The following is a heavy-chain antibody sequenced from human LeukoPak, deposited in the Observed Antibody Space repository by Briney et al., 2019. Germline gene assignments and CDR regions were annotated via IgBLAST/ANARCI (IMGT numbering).Heavy chain of an antibody. CDR2: INHSGST. J-gene: IGHJ3*02. D-gene: IGHD1-26*01. CDR3: ARDRRELLAFDI. Sequence: SSETLSLTCAVYGGSFSGYYWSWIRQPPGKGLEWIGEINHSGSTNYNPSLKSRVTISVDTSKNQFSLKLSSVTAADTAVYYCARDRRELLAFDIWGQGTMVTVSS. CDR1: GGSFSGYY. V-gene: IGHV4-34*01.